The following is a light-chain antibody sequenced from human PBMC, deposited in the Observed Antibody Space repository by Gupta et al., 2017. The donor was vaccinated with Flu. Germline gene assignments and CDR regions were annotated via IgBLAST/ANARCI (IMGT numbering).Light chain of an antibody. J-gene: IGKJ1*01. Sequence: DRVSITCRASQTIIYYVNWFQQRPGKAPKLLIYDVSTLQSGVSSRFSGSGSETEFTLTISNLQPEDVATYYCQQSHSSSWTFGQGTKVEI. V-gene: IGKV1-39*01. CDR1: QTIIYY. CDR3: QQSHSSSWT. CDR2: DVS.